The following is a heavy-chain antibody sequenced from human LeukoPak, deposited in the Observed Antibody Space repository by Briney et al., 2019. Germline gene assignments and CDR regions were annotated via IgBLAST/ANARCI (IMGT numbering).Heavy chain of an antibody. D-gene: IGHD4-17*01. V-gene: IGHV3-23*01. J-gene: IGHJ5*02. CDR3: ARDSMTTQFNWFDP. CDR1: GFTFSSYA. Sequence: GGSLRLSCAASGFTFSSYAMSWVRQAPGKGLEWVSAISDRGDNTYYADSVKGRFTISRDNSKNTLYLQMSSLRSEDTAVYYCARDSMTTQFNWFDPWGQGTLVTVSS. CDR2: ISDRGDNT.